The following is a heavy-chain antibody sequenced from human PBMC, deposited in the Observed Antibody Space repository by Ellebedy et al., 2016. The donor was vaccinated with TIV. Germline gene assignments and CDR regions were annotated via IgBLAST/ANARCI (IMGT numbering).Heavy chain of an antibody. CDR2: ISWRGHYI. CDR1: GSTFDDYA. J-gene: IGHJ4*02. V-gene: IGHV3-9*01. D-gene: IGHD7-27*01. CDR3: TKDLLRGIWGGSGRDY. Sequence: GGSLRLXXAASGSTFDDYAMHWVRQAPGKGLEWVSGISWRGHYIGYADSVRGRFTISRGNAKNSLYLQMNSLRIEDTAVYYCTKDLLRGIWGGSGRDYWGQGTLVTISS.